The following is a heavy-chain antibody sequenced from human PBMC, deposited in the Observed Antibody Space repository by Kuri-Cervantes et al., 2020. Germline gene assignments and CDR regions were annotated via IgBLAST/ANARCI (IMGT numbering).Heavy chain of an antibody. V-gene: IGHV1-2*02. D-gene: IGHD6-13*01. J-gene: IGHJ1*01. Sequence: ASVKVSCKASGYTFTSYYMHWVRQAPGQGLEWMGWINPNSGDTNYVQKFQGRVTMTRDTSISTAYMELSRLRSDDTAVYYCAREAGKRGYSSTWYYFQHWGQGTLVTVSS. CDR2: INPNSGDT. CDR3: AREAGKRGYSSTWYYFQH. CDR1: GYTFTSYY.